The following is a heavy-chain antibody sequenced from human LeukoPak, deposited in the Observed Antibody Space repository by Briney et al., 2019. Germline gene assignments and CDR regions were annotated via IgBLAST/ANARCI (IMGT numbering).Heavy chain of an antibody. CDR1: GFTFSDYW. D-gene: IGHD3-10*01. Sequence: PGGSLRLSCAASGFTFSDYWMHWVRQPPGKELVWVPRINTDGSTTTYEDSVKGRFTISRDNAKNTLYLQMNSLRAEDTAVYYCARGMTYYYGSGKFDYWGQGSLVTVSS. J-gene: IGHJ4*02. CDR2: INTDGSTT. V-gene: IGHV3-74*03. CDR3: ARGMTYYYGSGKFDY.